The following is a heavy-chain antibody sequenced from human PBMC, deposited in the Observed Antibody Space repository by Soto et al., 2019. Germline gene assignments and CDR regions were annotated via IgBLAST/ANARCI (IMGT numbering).Heavy chain of an antibody. V-gene: IGHV1-2*04. Sequence: GASVKVSCKASGYTFTGYYMHWVRQAPGQGLEWMGWINPNSGGTNYAQKFQGWVTMTRDTSISTAYMELSRLRSDDTAVYYCARDAPAVANPEGNWFDPWGQGTLVTVSS. CDR1: GYTFTGYY. CDR3: ARDAPAVANPEGNWFDP. D-gene: IGHD6-19*01. J-gene: IGHJ5*02. CDR2: INPNSGGT.